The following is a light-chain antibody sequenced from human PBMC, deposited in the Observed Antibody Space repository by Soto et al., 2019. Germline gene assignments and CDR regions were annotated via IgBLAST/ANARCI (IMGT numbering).Light chain of an antibody. CDR2: GAS. CDR1: QSVSSSS. Sequence: ESVLTQSPGTLSLSPGERATRSCRASQSVSSSSLAWYQHKPGQAPRLLIYGASSRATGIPDRFSGSGSGTDFPLTISRLEPEDFAVYDCQQYGSSPRTFGQGTKVEIK. J-gene: IGKJ1*01. CDR3: QQYGSSPRT. V-gene: IGKV3-20*01.